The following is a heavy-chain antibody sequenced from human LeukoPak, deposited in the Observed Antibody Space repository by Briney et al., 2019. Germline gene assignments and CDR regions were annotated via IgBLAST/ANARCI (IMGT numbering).Heavy chain of an antibody. CDR2: IYYSGST. CDR3: ARDSGDTAMVTFDY. V-gene: IGHV4-61*01. D-gene: IGHD5-18*01. J-gene: IGHJ4*02. Sequence: SETLSLTCTVSGGSVSSGSYYWSWIRQPPGKGLEWIGYIYYSGSTNYNPSLKSRVTISVDTSKNQFSLKLSSVTAADTAVYYCARDSGDTAMVTFDYWAQGTLVTVSS. CDR1: GGSVSSGSYY.